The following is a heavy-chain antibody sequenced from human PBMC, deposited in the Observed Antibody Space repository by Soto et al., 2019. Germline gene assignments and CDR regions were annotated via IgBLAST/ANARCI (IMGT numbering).Heavy chain of an antibody. CDR1: GGTFSSYA. D-gene: IGHD2-15*01. CDR2: IIPIFGTA. V-gene: IGHV1-69*13. Sequence: GASVKVSCKASGGTFSSYAISWVRPAPGQRVEWMGGIIPIFGTADYAQKFQGRVTITADESTSTAYMELSSLRSEDTAVYYCAGPGFCSGGSCPLNYYYYYVMAVWGQGTTVTVSS. CDR3: AGPGFCSGGSCPLNYYYYYVMAV. J-gene: IGHJ6*02.